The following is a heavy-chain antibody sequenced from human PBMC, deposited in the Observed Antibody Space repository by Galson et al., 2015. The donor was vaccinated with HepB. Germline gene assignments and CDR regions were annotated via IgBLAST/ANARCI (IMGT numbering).Heavy chain of an antibody. CDR3: ARVGCSSTSCGGGYSYGAYYYYHYGMDV. Sequence: SVKVSCKASGGTFSSYAISWVRQAPGQGLEWMGGIIPIFGTANYAQKFQGRVTITADKSTSTAYMELSSLRSEDTAVYYCARVGCSSTSCGGGYSYGAYYYYHYGMDVWGQGTTVTVSS. J-gene: IGHJ6*02. D-gene: IGHD2-2*01. CDR1: GGTFSSYA. CDR2: IIPIFGTA. V-gene: IGHV1-69*06.